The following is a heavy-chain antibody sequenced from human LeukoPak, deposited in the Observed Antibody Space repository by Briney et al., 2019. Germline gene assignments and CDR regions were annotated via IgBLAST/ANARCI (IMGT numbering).Heavy chain of an antibody. Sequence: GSLRPFRAGPGFRFRRFALNRARQAPGKGVGWGLAISGDGTRTYYADSVKGRFTISRDNSKNTLYLEVSSLRVEDTAIYYCAKWPEGAMDYFDYWGQGTLVTVSS. J-gene: IGHJ4*02. CDR1: GFRFRRFA. CDR3: AKWPEGAMDYFDY. V-gene: IGHV3-23*01. CDR2: ISGDGTRT. D-gene: IGHD3-16*01.